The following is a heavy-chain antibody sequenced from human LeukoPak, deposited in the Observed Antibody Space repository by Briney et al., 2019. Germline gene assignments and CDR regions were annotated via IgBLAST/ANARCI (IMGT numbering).Heavy chain of an antibody. D-gene: IGHD5-18*01. J-gene: IGHJ4*02. Sequence: SETLSLTCAVYGGSFSGYYWSWIRQPPGKGLEWIGEINHSGSTNYNPSLKSRVTISVDTSKNQFSLKLSSVAAADTAVYYCARVANDYDFLTGRNVDTAMVTYYFDYWGQGTQGTVSA. CDR1: GGSFSGYY. CDR2: INHSGST. V-gene: IGHV4-34*01. CDR3: ARVANDYDFLTGRNVDTAMVTYYFDY.